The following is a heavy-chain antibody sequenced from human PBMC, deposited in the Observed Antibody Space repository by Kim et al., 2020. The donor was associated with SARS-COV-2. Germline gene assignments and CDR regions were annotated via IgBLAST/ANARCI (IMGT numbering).Heavy chain of an antibody. CDR1: GFTFSTYG. CDR2: ISYDGSNK. V-gene: IGHV3-30*18. CDR3: VKGDFISMIVVEGMDV. D-gene: IGHD3-22*01. J-gene: IGHJ6*02. Sequence: GGSLRLSCAASGFTFSTYGMHWVRQAPGKGLEWVAVISYDGSNKYYADSVKGRFTISRDNSKNTLYLQMNSLRAEDTAVYYCVKGDFISMIVVEGMDVWGQGTTVTVSS.